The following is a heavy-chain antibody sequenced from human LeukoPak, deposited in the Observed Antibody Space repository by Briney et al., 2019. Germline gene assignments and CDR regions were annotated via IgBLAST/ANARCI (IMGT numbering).Heavy chain of an antibody. V-gene: IGHV4-34*01. Sequence: SETLSLTCAVYGGSFSGYYWSWIRQPPGKGLEWIGEINHSGSTNYNPSLKSRVTISVDTSKNQFSLKLSSVTAADTAVYYCATPVISGWYRYFDYWGQGTLVTVSS. CDR2: INHSGST. CDR1: GGSFSGYY. J-gene: IGHJ4*02. CDR3: ATPVISGWYRYFDY. D-gene: IGHD6-19*01.